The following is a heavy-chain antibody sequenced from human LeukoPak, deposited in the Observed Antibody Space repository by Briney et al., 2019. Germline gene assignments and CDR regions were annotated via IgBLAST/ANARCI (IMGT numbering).Heavy chain of an antibody. J-gene: IGHJ3*02. D-gene: IGHD1-1*01. CDR3: AKDQRPGTTRDAFDI. CDR1: GFTFSSYA. V-gene: IGHV3-23*01. Sequence: GGSLRLSCAASGFTFSSYAMSWVRQAPGEGLEWVSGLSGSGGNTIYADSVKRRFTISRDNSKNTMFLQMNSLRAEDTAVYYCAKDQRPGTTRDAFDIWGQGTMVTVSS. CDR2: LSGSGGNT.